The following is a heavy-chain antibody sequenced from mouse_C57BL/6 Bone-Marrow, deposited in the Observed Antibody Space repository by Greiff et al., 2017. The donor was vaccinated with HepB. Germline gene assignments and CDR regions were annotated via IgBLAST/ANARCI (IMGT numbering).Heavy chain of an antibody. J-gene: IGHJ2*01. CDR1: GYTFTDYY. V-gene: IGHV1-26*01. Sequence: EVQLQQSGPELVKPGASVKISCKASGYTFTDYYMNWVKQSPGKSLEWIGDINPNNGGTSYNQKFKGKATLTVDKSSSTAYMELRSLTSEDSAVYYCARFYDNFDYWGQGTTLTVSS. CDR3: ARFYDNFDY. D-gene: IGHD1-1*01. CDR2: INPNNGGT.